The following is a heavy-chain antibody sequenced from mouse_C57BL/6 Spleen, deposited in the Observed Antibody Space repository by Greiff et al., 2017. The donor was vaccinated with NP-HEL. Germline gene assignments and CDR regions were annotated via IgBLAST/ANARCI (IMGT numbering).Heavy chain of an antibody. CDR1: GYTFTSYW. CDR3: AIEGIYDGYYRGY. J-gene: IGHJ2*01. V-gene: IGHV1-74*01. CDR2: IHPSDSDT. Sequence: VKLQQPGAELVKPGASVKVSCKASGYTFTSYWMHWVKQRPGQGLEWIGRIHPSDSDTNYNQKFKGKATLTVDKSSSTAYMQLSSLTSEDSAVYYCAIEGIYDGYYRGYWGQGTTLTVSS. D-gene: IGHD2-3*01.